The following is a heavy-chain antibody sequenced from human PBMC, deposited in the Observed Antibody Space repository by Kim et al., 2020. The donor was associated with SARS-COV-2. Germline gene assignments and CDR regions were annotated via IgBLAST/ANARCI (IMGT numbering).Heavy chain of an antibody. CDR2: IYYSGST. CDR3: ARHGGPGVRYPYSSSSYHWYFDL. V-gene: IGHV4-39*01. J-gene: IGHJ2*01. Sequence: SETLSLTCTVSGGSISSSSYYWGWIRQPPGKGLEWIGSIYYSGSTYYNPSLKSRVTISVDTSKNQFSLKLSSVTAADTAVYYCARHGGPGVRYPYSSSSYHWYFDLWGRGTLVTVSS. D-gene: IGHD6-6*01. CDR1: GGSISSSSYY.